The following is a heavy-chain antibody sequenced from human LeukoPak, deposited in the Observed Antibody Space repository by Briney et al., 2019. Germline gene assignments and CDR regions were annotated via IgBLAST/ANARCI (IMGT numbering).Heavy chain of an antibody. CDR1: GYTFTGYY. Sequence: GASVKVSCKASGYTFTGYYMHWVRQAPGQGLEWMGWINPNSGGTNYAQKFQGRVTMTRDTSISTAYMELSRLRSDDTAVYYCARAMDTAMVTFDYWGQGTLVTVSS. J-gene: IGHJ4*02. V-gene: IGHV1-2*02. CDR2: INPNSGGT. CDR3: ARAMDTAMVTFDY. D-gene: IGHD5-18*01.